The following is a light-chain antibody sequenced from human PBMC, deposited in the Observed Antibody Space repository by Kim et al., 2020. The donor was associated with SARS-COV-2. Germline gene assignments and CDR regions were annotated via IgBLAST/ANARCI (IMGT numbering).Light chain of an antibody. J-gene: IGLJ2*01. Sequence: QSALTQPASVSGSPGQSITISCTGTSSDVGAYNYVSWYQQHPGKAPKLMTYDVSNRPSGVSNRFSGSKSGNTASLTISGLQAEDEADYYCSSYTTSNTVVFGGGTQLTVL. CDR3: SSYTTSNTVV. V-gene: IGLV2-14*03. CDR2: DVS. CDR1: SSDVGAYNY.